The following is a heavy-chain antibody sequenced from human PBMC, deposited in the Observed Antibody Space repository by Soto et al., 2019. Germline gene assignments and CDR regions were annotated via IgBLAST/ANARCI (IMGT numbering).Heavy chain of an antibody. CDR1: GGSVSSYY. CDR2: IYYSGST. D-gene: IGHD3-16*01. CDR3: ARHMYCDYIWGSRDAFDI. V-gene: IGHV4-59*08. Sequence: QVQLQESGPGLVKPSETLSLTCTVSGGSVSSYYWSWIRQPPGKGLEWIGYIYYSGSTHYNPSLKSRVTIAVDTSKNQFSLKLSSVTAADTAVYYCARHMYCDYIWGSRDAFDIWGQGTMVTVSS. J-gene: IGHJ3*02.